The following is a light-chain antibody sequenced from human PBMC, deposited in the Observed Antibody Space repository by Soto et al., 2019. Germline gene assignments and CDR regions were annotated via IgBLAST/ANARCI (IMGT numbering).Light chain of an antibody. CDR1: QSISTW. J-gene: IGKJ1*01. CDR2: DAS. Sequence: DIPMTQSPSTLSASVGDRVTITCRASQSISTWLAWYQQKPGKAPKLLIYDASSLESGVPSRFSGSGSGTEFTLTISSLQPDDFATYYCQQYSSYRTFGQGTKVEIK. CDR3: QQYSSYRT. V-gene: IGKV1-5*01.